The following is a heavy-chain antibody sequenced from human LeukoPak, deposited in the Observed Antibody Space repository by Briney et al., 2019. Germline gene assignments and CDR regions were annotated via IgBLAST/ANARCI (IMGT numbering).Heavy chain of an antibody. CDR3: ARIDYYGSVDAFDI. CDR2: IYYSGGT. J-gene: IGHJ3*02. V-gene: IGHV4-59*01. CDR1: GGSISSYY. D-gene: IGHD3-10*01. Sequence: PSETLSLTCTVSGGSISSYYWSWIRQPPGKGLEWIGYIYYSGGTNYNPSLNSRVTISVDTSKNQFSLKLSSVTAADTAVYYCARIDYYGSVDAFDIWGQGTMVTVSS.